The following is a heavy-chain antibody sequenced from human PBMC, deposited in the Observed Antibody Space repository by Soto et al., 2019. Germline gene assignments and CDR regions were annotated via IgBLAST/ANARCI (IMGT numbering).Heavy chain of an antibody. J-gene: IGHJ6*02. CDR3: ARWGNYDFWSGAIVVSGYYGMDV. CDR1: GYTFTSYG. Sequence: GASVKVSCKASGYTFTSYGISWVRQAPGQGLEWMGWISAYNGNTNYAQKLQGRVTMTTDTSTSTAYMELRSLRSDDTAVYYCARWGNYDFWSGAIVVSGYYGMDVWGQGTTVTVSS. D-gene: IGHD3-3*01. V-gene: IGHV1-18*01. CDR2: ISAYNGNT.